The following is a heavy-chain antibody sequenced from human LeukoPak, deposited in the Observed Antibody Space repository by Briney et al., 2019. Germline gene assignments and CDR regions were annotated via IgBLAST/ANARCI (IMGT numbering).Heavy chain of an antibody. D-gene: IGHD6-13*01. V-gene: IGHV3-23*01. Sequence: GGSLRLSCAASGFTFSSYGMSWVRQAPGTGLEWVSAISGSGGSTYYADSVKGRFTISRDNSKNTLYLQMNSLRAEDTAGYYCAKDGVYSSIWTLNDAFDIWGQGTMVTVSS. CDR1: GFTFSSYG. CDR3: AKDGVYSSIWTLNDAFDI. CDR2: ISGSGGST. J-gene: IGHJ3*02.